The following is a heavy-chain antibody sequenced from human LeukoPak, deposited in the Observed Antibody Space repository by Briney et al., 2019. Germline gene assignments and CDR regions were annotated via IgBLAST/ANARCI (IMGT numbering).Heavy chain of an antibody. Sequence: ASVKVSCKASGYTFTGYYMHWVRQAPGQGLEWMGRINPNSGGTKYAQKFQGRVTMTRDTSISTAYMELSRLRSDDTAVYYCARDWGGIAAAGIDDYWGQGTLVTVSS. CDR2: INPNSGGT. CDR1: GYTFTGYY. J-gene: IGHJ4*02. D-gene: IGHD6-13*01. CDR3: ARDWGGIAAAGIDDY. V-gene: IGHV1-2*06.